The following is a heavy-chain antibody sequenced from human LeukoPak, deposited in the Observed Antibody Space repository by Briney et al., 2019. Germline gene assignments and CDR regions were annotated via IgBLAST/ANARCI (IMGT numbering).Heavy chain of an antibody. CDR2: IIPIFGTA. Sequence: SVKVSCKASGGTFSSYAISWVRQAPGQGLEWMGGIIPIFGTANYAQKLQGRVTITADKSTSTAYMELSSLRSEDTAVYYCARDGGRGVVVVAATPGYYYGMDVWGKGTTVTVSS. V-gene: IGHV1-69*06. D-gene: IGHD2-15*01. J-gene: IGHJ6*04. CDR3: ARDGGRGVVVVAATPGYYYGMDV. CDR1: GGTFSSYA.